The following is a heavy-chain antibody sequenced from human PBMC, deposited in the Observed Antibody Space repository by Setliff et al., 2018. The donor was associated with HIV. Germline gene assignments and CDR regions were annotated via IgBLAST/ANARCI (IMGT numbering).Heavy chain of an antibody. CDR3: ARQGFVPLGVHQFDS. J-gene: IGHJ4*02. V-gene: IGHV4-34*01. CDR1: GGSFTDIGGSFTDYY. D-gene: IGHD3-16*01. Sequence: SETLSLTCAVFGGSFTDIGGSFTDYYWIWIRPPPGKGLEWIGEINHSGSTNYNPSLKSRFTISVDTSKNQFSLSLRSVTAADSAVYYCARQGFVPLGVHQFDSWGQGTLVTVSS. CDR2: INHSGST.